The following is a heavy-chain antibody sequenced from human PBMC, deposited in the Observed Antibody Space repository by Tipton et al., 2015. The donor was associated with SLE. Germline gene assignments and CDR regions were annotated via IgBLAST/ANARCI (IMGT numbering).Heavy chain of an antibody. CDR1: GFTFSHYW. V-gene: IGHV3-9*01. J-gene: IGHJ4*02. CDR3: AKDNSTSSWYFDF. CDR2: ITWNGGHK. D-gene: IGHD6-13*01. Sequence: SLRLSCAASGFTFSHYWMHWVRQVPGQGLVWVSSITWNGGHKGYADSVRGRFTVSRDNAKNSLFLEMNSLRPEDTALYYCAKDNSTSSWYFDFWGQGTLVTVSS.